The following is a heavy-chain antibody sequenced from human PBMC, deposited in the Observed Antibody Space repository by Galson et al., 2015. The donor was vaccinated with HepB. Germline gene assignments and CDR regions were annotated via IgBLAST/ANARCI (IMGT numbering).Heavy chain of an antibody. CDR3: AILGPRRDAYNWSDY. J-gene: IGHJ4*02. CDR1: GFTFSSYS. CDR2: ISSSSSYI. D-gene: IGHD5-24*01. V-gene: IGHV3-21*01. Sequence: SLRLSCAASGFTFSSYSMNWVRQAPGKGLEWVSSISSSSSYIYYADSVKGRFTISRDNAKNSLYLQMNSLRAEDTAVYYCAILGPRRDAYNWSDYWGQGTLVTVSS.